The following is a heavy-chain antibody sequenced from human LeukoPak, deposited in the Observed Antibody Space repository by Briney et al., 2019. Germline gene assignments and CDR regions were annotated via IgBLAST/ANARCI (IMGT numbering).Heavy chain of an antibody. J-gene: IGHJ4*02. Sequence: GGSLRLSCAASGFTFSTYWMHWVRQAPGKGLGWVSLINRGGSSTSYADSVKGRFTISRDNANNTVYMQMNSLRAEDTAVYYCARGDEYTYGYFDYWGQGTLVTVSS. CDR3: ARGDEYTYGYFDY. CDR1: GFTFSTYW. CDR2: INRGGSST. D-gene: IGHD5-18*01. V-gene: IGHV3-74*01.